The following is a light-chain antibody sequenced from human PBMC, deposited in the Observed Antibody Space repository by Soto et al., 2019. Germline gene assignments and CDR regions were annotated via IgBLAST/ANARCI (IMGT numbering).Light chain of an antibody. CDR2: DAS. Sequence: EIVLTQSPATLSLSPGERATLSCRASQSVSSYLAWYQQKPGKAPRLLIYDASNRATGIPARFSGSGSGTDFTLTISSLEPEDFAVYYCQQRSNWLTFGQGTRREIK. CDR1: QSVSSY. V-gene: IGKV3-11*01. J-gene: IGKJ5*01. CDR3: QQRSNWLT.